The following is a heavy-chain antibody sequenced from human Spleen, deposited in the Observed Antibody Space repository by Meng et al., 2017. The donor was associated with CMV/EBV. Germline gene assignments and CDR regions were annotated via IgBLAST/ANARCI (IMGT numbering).Heavy chain of an antibody. V-gene: IGHV4-34*01. Sequence: ESLKISCAVYGGSYSGFYWSWIRQPPGKGLEWIGAISHSGSTNYKPSLKSRVTISVDTSKNQFSLRLNSLTAADTAVYYCARGTGSPPRSKLLGSRRTRDLYYGLDVWGPGTTVTVSS. CDR2: ISHSGST. J-gene: IGHJ6*02. D-gene: IGHD2-21*01. CDR1: GGSYSGFY. CDR3: ARGTGSPPRSKLLGSRRTRDLYYGLDV.